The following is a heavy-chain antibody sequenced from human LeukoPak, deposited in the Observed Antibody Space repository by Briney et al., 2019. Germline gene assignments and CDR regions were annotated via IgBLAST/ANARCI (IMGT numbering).Heavy chain of an antibody. CDR2: IYYSGST. D-gene: IGHD4-23*01. CDR1: GGSINSYY. J-gene: IGHJ4*02. CDR3: ARGVYGGNSGGTNGGY. Sequence: PSETLSLTCTVSGGSINSYYWSWIRQPPGKGLEWIGYIYYSGSTNYNPSLKSRVTISVDTSKNQFSLKLSSVTAADTAVYYCARGVYGGNSGGTNGGYWGQGTLVTVSS. V-gene: IGHV4-59*01.